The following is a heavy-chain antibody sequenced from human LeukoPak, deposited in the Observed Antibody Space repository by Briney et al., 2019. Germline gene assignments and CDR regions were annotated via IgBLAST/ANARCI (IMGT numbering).Heavy chain of an antibody. CDR2: ISGSGGST. J-gene: IGHJ3*02. CDR1: GFTFSSYA. Sequence: PGGSLRLSCAASGFTFSSYAMSWVRQAPGKGLEWVSAISGSGGSTYYADSVKGRFTISRDNSKNTLYLQMNSLRAEDTAVYYCAGGYQIWFGGLIDAFDIWGQGTMVTVSS. D-gene: IGHD3-10*01. CDR3: AGGYQIWFGGLIDAFDI. V-gene: IGHV3-23*01.